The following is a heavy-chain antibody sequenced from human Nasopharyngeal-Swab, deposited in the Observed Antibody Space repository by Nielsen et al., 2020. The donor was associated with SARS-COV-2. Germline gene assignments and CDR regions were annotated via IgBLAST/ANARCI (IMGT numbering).Heavy chain of an antibody. CDR3: ASSEAGDYFDY. Sequence: GESLKISCAASGFTFSSYAMHWVRQAPGTGLEWVAVISYDGSNKYYADSVKGRFTISRDKSKNTLYLQMNSLRAEDTAVYYCASSEAGDYFDYWGQGTLVTVSS. J-gene: IGHJ4*02. D-gene: IGHD3-10*01. V-gene: IGHV3-30*04. CDR1: GFTFSSYA. CDR2: ISYDGSNK.